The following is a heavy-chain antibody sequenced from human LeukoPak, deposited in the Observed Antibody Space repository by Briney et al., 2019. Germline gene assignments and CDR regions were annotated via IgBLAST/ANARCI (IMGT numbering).Heavy chain of an antibody. D-gene: IGHD3-10*01. CDR2: ISYDGSNK. CDR1: GFTFSSYA. Sequence: GRSLRLSCAASGFTFSSYAMHWVRQAPGKGLEWVAVISYDGSNKYYADSVKGRFTISRDNSKNTLYLQMNSLRAEDTAVYYCARRGSYYYYYMDVWGKGTTVTVSS. V-gene: IGHV3-30-3*01. J-gene: IGHJ6*03. CDR3: ARRGSYYYYYMDV.